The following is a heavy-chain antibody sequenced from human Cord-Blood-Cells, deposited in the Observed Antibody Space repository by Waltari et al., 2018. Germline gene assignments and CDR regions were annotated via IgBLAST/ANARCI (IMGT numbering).Heavy chain of an antibody. D-gene: IGHD2-2*02. Sequence: QVQLQQWGAGLLKPSETLSLTCAVSGGSFSGYYWSWIRQPPGQGPEWLGEIHHSGSTNYNPSLKSRVTISVDTSKNQFSLKLSSVTAADTAVYYCARGYYIVVVPAAIRWFDPWGQGTLVTVSS. J-gene: IGHJ5*02. CDR2: IHHSGST. CDR3: ARGYYIVVVPAAIRWFDP. V-gene: IGHV4-34*01. CDR1: GGSFSGYY.